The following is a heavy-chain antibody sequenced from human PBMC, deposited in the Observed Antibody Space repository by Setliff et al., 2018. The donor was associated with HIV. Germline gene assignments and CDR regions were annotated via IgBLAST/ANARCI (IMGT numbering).Heavy chain of an antibody. D-gene: IGHD6-13*01. CDR3: AQLAAADDS. CDR1: GFTFSKAW. V-gene: IGHV3-15*01. J-gene: IGHJ4*02. CDR2: IKSRTVTETT. Sequence: PGGSLRLSCAAAGFTFSKAWMSWFRQTPGKGLEWVGRIKSRTVTETTGVAAPVMGRFTISRDNSKNTLYLQMNTLRTEDTAVYYCAQLAAADDSWGQGTLVTVSS.